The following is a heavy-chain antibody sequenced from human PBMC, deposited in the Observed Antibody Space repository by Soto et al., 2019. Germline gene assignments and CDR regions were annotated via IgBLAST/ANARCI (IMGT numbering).Heavy chain of an antibody. CDR2: IYYSGST. J-gene: IGHJ4*02. Sequence: SETLSLTCTVSGGSISSSSYYWGWIRQPPGKGLEWIGSIYYSGSTYHNPSLKSRVTISVDTSKNQFPLKLSSVTAADTAVYYCARSFSSSWSDYWGQGTLVTISS. V-gene: IGHV4-39*01. CDR3: ARSFSSSWSDY. CDR1: GGSISSSSYY. D-gene: IGHD6-13*01.